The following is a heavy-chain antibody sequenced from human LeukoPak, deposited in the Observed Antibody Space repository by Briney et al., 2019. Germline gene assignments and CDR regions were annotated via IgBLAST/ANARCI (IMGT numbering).Heavy chain of an antibody. Sequence: PGGSLRLSCAASGFTFSSYAMSWVRQAPGKGLEWVSAISGSGSSTYYADSVKGRFTISRDNSKNTLYLQMNSLRAEDTAVYYCAKDRVSMVVVPAAIGYWGQGTLVTVSS. CDR1: GFTFSSYA. J-gene: IGHJ4*02. CDR3: AKDRVSMVVVPAAIGY. D-gene: IGHD2-2*02. CDR2: ISGSGSST. V-gene: IGHV3-23*01.